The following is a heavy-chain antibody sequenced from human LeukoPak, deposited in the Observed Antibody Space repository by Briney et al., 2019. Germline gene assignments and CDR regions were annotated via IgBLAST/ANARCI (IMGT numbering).Heavy chain of an antibody. CDR1: GFTVSSNY. D-gene: IGHD2/OR15-2a*01. CDR3: ARTGLWRFDY. CDR2: INPDGSTT. Sequence: GGSLRLSCAASGFTVSSNYMSWVRQAPGKGLVWVSRINPDGSTTNYADSVKGRFTISRDNAKNTLYLQMNSLRAEDTAVYYCARTGLWRFDYWGQGALVTVSS. J-gene: IGHJ4*02. V-gene: IGHV3-74*01.